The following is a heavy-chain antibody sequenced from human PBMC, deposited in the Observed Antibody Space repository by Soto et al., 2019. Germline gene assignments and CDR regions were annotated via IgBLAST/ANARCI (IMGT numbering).Heavy chain of an antibody. CDR3: TKGGPYYSVPFDQ. V-gene: IGHV1-8*01. CDR2: MNPNSGNT. J-gene: IGHJ4*02. D-gene: IGHD3-10*01. Sequence: ASVKVSCKASGYTFTSYDINWVRQATGQGLEWMGWMNPNSGNTGYAQKFQGRFTVSRDNARNTLYLQMDSLTADDTAVYYCTKGGPYYSVPFDQWGQGTVVTVSS. CDR1: GYTFTSYD.